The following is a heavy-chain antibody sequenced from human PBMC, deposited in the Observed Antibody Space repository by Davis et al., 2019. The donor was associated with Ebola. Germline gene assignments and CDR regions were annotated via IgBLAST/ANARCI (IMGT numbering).Heavy chain of an antibody. Sequence: HSQTLSLTCAISGDSVSTAGWNWIRQSPSRGLEWLGRTYYKSKWYNDYAVSVKSRITINPDTSKNQFSLQLNSVTPQDTAVYYCARGWLRSGFDSWGQGTLVTVYS. V-gene: IGHV6-1*01. CDR3: ARGWLRSGFDS. CDR1: GDSVSTAG. CDR2: TYYKSKWYN. J-gene: IGHJ4*02. D-gene: IGHD5-12*01.